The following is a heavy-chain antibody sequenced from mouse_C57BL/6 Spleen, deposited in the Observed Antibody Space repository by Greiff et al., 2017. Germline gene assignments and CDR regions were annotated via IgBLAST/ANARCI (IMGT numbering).Heavy chain of an antibody. D-gene: IGHD1-1*01. CDR3: ARGRVVAPFDY. CDR1: GYSITSGYD. J-gene: IGHJ2*01. Sequence: DVQLQESGPGMVKPSQSLSLTCTVTGYSITSGYDWHWIRHFPGNKLEWMGYISYSGSTNYNPSLKSRISITHDTSKNHFFLKLNSVTTEDTATYYCARGRVVAPFDYWGQGTTLTVSS. CDR2: ISYSGST. V-gene: IGHV3-1*01.